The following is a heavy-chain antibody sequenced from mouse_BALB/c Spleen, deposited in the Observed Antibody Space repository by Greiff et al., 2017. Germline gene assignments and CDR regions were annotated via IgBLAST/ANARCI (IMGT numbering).Heavy chain of an antibody. Sequence: VQLHQSGPELVKPGASVKISCKASGYAFSSSWMNWVKQRPGQGLEWIGRIYPGDGDTNYNGKFKGKATLTADKSSSTAYMQLSSLTSVDSAVYFCARATMITTDPFYAMDYWGQGTSVTVSS. CDR2: IYPGDGDT. CDR3: ARATMITTDPFYAMDY. J-gene: IGHJ4*01. D-gene: IGHD2-4*01. CDR1: GYAFSSSW. V-gene: IGHV1-82*01.